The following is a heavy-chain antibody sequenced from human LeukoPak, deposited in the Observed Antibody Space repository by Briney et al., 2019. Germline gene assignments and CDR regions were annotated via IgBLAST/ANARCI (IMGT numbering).Heavy chain of an antibody. J-gene: IGHJ4*02. Sequence: GGSLRLSCAASGFIFRDYAMSWVRQAPGKGLEWVSTVHGRNYYADSVKGRFTLSRDNSKNTLYLQMNSLRAEDTAVYYCAKDYYGSGSYTTFDYWGQGTLVTVSS. V-gene: IGHV3-23*01. D-gene: IGHD3-10*01. CDR2: VHGRN. CDR3: AKDYYGSGSYTTFDY. CDR1: GFIFRDYA.